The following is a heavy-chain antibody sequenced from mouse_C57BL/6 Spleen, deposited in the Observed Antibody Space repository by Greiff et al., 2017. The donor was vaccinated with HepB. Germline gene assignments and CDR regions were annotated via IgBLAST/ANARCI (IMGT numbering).Heavy chain of an antibody. CDR1: GFTFSDAW. J-gene: IGHJ4*01. D-gene: IGHD1-1*01. CDR2: IRNKANNHAT. V-gene: IGHV6-6*01. CDR3: TRGGSSFPYAMDY. Sequence: EVKLVESGGGLVQPGGSMKLSCAASGFTFSDAWMDWVRQSPEKGLEWVAEIRNKANNHATYYAESVKGRFTISRDDSKSSVYLQMNSLRAEDTGIYYCTRGGSSFPYAMDYWGQGTSVTVSS.